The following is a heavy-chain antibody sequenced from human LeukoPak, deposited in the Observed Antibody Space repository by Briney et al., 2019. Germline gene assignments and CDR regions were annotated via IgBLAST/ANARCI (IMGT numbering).Heavy chain of an antibody. D-gene: IGHD3-22*01. J-gene: IGHJ3*02. CDR2: IYYTGNT. CDR3: ARRVEDYYDSSGYYSDAFDI. CDR1: GVSIGSSTYY. V-gene: IGHV4-39*01. Sequence: KPSETLSLTCTVSGVSIGSSTYYWGWIRQPPGKGLEWIGSIYYTGNTYYNPSLKSRVTIYVDTSQNQFSLKLSSVTAADTAVYYCARRVEDYYDSSGYYSDAFDIWGQGTMVTVSS.